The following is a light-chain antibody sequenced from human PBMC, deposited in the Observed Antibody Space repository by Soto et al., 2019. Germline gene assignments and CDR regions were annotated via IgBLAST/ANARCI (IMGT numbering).Light chain of an antibody. CDR2: DNN. V-gene: IGLV1-51*01. CDR3: GTWDSSLSAVV. CDR1: YSNIGSHY. J-gene: IGLJ2*01. Sequence: QAVVTQPPSASGTPGQSLTISCSGGYSNIGSHYVYWYQQLPGTAPKLLIYDNNKRPSGIPDRFSGSKSGTSATLGITGLQTGDEADYYCGTWDSSLSAVVFGGGTKLTVL.